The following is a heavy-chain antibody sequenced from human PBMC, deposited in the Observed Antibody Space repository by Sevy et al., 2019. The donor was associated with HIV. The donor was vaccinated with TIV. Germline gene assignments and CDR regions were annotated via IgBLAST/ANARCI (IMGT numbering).Heavy chain of an antibody. J-gene: IGHJ4*02. D-gene: IGHD3-22*01. CDR3: AREGVAYYDSSGYSYYFDY. V-gene: IGHV1-2*02. CDR1: GYTFTGYY. Sequence: ASVKVSCKASGYTFTGYYMHWVRQAPGQGLEWMGWINPNSGGTNYAQRFQGRVTMTRDTSISTAYMELSRLRSDDTAVYYCAREGVAYYDSSGYSYYFDYSGQGTFVTVSS. CDR2: INPNSGGT.